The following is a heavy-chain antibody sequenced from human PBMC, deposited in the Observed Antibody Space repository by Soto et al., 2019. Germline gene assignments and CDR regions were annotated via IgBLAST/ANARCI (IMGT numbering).Heavy chain of an antibody. J-gene: IGHJ4*02. CDR3: AKNLPYKGLFAC. CDR1: GYTVSSYD. V-gene: IGHV1-8*01. D-gene: IGHD1-20*01. CDR2: MNPNSGDT. Sequence: ASVKVSCKASGYTVSSYDFNWVRQAPGQGLEWLGWMNPNSGDTGYAQTVQGRVTMTRDTSISTRYMELSSLSSEDTAIYYCAKNLPYKGLFACWGQGTLVTVSS.